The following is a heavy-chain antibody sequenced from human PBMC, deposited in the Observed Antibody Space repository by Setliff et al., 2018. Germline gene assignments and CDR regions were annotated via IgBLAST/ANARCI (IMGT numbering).Heavy chain of an antibody. D-gene: IGHD2-2*01. CDR2: INHSGST. Sequence: SETLSLTCAVYSGSFSGYFWSWIRQPPGKGLEWIGEINHSGSTNYNPSLKSRVTISVDTSKNQFSLRLSSVTAADTAVYYCARGIGGYCSSMSCSNESWPWGQGTLVTVSS. J-gene: IGHJ5*02. CDR3: ARGIGGYCSSMSCSNESWP. CDR1: SGSFSGYF. V-gene: IGHV4-34*01.